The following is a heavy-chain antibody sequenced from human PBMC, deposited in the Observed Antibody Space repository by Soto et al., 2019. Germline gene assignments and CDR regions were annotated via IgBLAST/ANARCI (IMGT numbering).Heavy chain of an antibody. Sequence: SVKVSCKASGFTFTSSAVQWVRQARGQRLEWIGWIVVGSGNTNYAQKFQERVTITRDMSTSTAYMELSSLRSEDTAVYYCAAVWARGHYDSSGNFDYWGQGTLVTVSS. D-gene: IGHD3-22*01. J-gene: IGHJ4*02. CDR2: IVVGSGNT. CDR1: GFTFTSSA. CDR3: AAVWARGHYDSSGNFDY. V-gene: IGHV1-58*01.